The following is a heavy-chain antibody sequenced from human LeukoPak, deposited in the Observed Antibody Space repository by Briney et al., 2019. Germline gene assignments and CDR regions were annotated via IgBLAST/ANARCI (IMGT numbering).Heavy chain of an antibody. CDR2: IKQDGSEK. Sequence: GGSLRLSCATSGFTFSSYWLSWVRQAPGKGLEWLANIKQDGSEKCYVDSVKGRFTISRDNAKNSLYLQMSSLRAEDTAVYYCARVPAADYYYYFHMDVWGKGTKVTVSS. CDR1: GFTFSSYW. D-gene: IGHD2-2*01. J-gene: IGHJ6*03. V-gene: IGHV3-7*01. CDR3: ARVPAADYYYYFHMDV.